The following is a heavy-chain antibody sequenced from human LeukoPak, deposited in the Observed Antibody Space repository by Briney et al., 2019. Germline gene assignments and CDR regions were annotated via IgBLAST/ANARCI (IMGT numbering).Heavy chain of an antibody. J-gene: IGHJ4*02. CDR3: ANSIDFDYGDYYFDY. V-gene: IGHV4-61*02. D-gene: IGHD4-17*01. CDR1: GGSISSGSYY. CDR2: IYTSGST. Sequence: PSETLSLTCTVSGGSISSGSYYWSWLRQPAGKGLEWIGRIYTSGSTNYNPSLKSRVTISLDTCKNQFSLILSSVTAADTAVYYCANSIDFDYGDYYFDYWGQGALVTISS.